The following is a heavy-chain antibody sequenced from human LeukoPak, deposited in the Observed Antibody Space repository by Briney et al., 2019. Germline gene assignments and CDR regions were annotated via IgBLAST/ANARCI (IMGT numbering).Heavy chain of an antibody. Sequence: GASVKVSCKASGYTFTTYGISWVRQAPGQGLEWMGWISAYNYNTNYAQKLQGRVTMTTDTSTSTAYMELRSLRSDDTAVYYCARVSLYCTSTSCYMTHTTYFDYWGQGTLVTVSS. J-gene: IGHJ4*02. V-gene: IGHV1-18*01. D-gene: IGHD2-2*02. CDR3: ARVSLYCTSTSCYMTHTTYFDY. CDR2: ISAYNYNT. CDR1: GYTFTTYG.